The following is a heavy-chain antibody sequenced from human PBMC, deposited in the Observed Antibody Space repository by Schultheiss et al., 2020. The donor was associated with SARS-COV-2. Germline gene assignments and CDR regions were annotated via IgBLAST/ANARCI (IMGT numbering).Heavy chain of an antibody. CDR2: ISGSGGST. Sequence: GGSLRLSCAASGFTFSNAWMSWVRQAPGKGLEWVSAISGSGGSTYYADSVKGRFTISRDNSKNTLYLQMNSLRAEDTAVYYCAKDPIAAAHAGNAFDIWGQGTMVTVSS. CDR3: AKDPIAAAHAGNAFDI. CDR1: GFTFSNAW. J-gene: IGHJ3*02. V-gene: IGHV3-23*01. D-gene: IGHD6-13*01.